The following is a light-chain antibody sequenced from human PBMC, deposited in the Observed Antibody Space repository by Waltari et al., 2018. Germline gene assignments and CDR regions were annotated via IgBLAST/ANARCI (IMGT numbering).Light chain of an antibody. CDR3: QSYDTGLKGYV. CDR2: ENI. CDR1: SPTSAAGYD. J-gene: IGLJ1*01. Sequence: QSVLTQPPSVSGAPGQRVTISCTGSSPTSAAGYDVHWYQQIPGTAPKVLIYENINRPSGVPDRFSGSKSGTSASLAITGLQAEDEADYYCQSYDTGLKGYVFGTGTKVTVL. V-gene: IGLV1-40*01.